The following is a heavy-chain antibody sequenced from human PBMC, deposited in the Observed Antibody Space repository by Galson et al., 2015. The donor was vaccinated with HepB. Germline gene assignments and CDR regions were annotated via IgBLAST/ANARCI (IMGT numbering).Heavy chain of an antibody. CDR1: GYTFTSYD. D-gene: IGHD3-9*01. CDR3: ALNLVGLARTDY. J-gene: IGHJ4*02. CDR2: MNPNSGNT. Sequence: SVKVSCKASGYTFTSYDINWVRQATGQGLEWMGWMNPNSGNTGYAQKFQGRVTMTRNTSISTAYMELSSLRSEDTAVYYCALNLVGLARTDYWGQGTLVTVSS. V-gene: IGHV1-8*01.